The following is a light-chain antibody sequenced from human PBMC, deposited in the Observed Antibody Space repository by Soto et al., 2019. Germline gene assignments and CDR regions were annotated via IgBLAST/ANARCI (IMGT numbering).Light chain of an antibody. V-gene: IGKV1-5*01. J-gene: IGKJ1*01. CDR3: QPYNSYSAWT. Sequence: DIQMTQSPSTLSASVGDRVTITCRASQSISSWLAWYQQKPGKAPKFLIYDASSLESGVPSRFSGSGPGTEFTPTNSSLQPDDFATYDCQPYNSYSAWTFGEGPKVDIK. CDR1: QSISSW. CDR2: DAS.